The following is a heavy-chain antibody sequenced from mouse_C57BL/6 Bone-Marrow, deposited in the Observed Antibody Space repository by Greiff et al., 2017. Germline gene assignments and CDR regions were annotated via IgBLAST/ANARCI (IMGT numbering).Heavy chain of an antibody. D-gene: IGHD4-1*01. CDR3: ASLTGSLAY. J-gene: IGHJ3*01. V-gene: IGHV5-6*01. CDR1: GFTFSSYG. CDR2: ISSGGSYT. Sequence: EVQVVESGGDLVKPGGSLKLSCAASGFTFSSYGMSWVRQTPDKRLEWVATISSGGSYTYYPDSVKGRFTISRDNAKNTLYLQMSSLKSEDTAMYYCASLTGSLAYWGQGTLVTVSA.